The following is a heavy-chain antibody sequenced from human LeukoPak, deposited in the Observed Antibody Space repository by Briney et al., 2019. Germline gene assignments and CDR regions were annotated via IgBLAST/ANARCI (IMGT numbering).Heavy chain of an antibody. CDR3: ARASTEYAVTDGFDT. CDR1: GFTFKHYT. D-gene: IGHD4-17*01. V-gene: IGHV3-21*06. J-gene: IGHJ5*02. Sequence: GGSLRLSCAASGFTFKHYTMNWVRQTPGKGLQWVSYVSFGSSYISYADSLKGRFTISRDDAKSSVYLEMTSLRTDDTAVYYCARASTEYAVTDGFDTWGPGTLVTVS. CDR2: VSFGSSYI.